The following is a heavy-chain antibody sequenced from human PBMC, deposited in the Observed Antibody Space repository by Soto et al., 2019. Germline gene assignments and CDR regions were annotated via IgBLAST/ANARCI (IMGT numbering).Heavy chain of an antibody. J-gene: IGHJ4*02. CDR1: GGSITTVGYS. Sequence: PSETLFLTCAVSGGSITTVGYSWSWIRQPPGKGLEWIGYIFHSGISYSNPSLKGRVTMSVDGSKNRFSLRLSSVTAADTAVYYCARRISARTYYFDYWGQGTLVTVSS. CDR3: ARRISARTYYFDY. CDR2: IFHSGIS. V-gene: IGHV4-30-2*01. D-gene: IGHD6-6*01.